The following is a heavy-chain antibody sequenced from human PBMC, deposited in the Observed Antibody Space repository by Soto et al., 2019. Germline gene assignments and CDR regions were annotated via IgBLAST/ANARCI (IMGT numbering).Heavy chain of an antibody. CDR1: GFTFSSYA. CDR3: ARDGEFRYSYGTYYFDY. CDR2: ISYDGSNK. J-gene: IGHJ4*02. D-gene: IGHD5-18*01. V-gene: IGHV3-30-3*01. Sequence: GRSLMLSCAASGFTFSSYAMHWVRQAPGKGLEWVAVISYDGSNKYYADSVKGRFTISRDNSKNTLYLQMNSLRAEDTAVYYCARDGEFRYSYGTYYFDYWGQGTLVTVSS.